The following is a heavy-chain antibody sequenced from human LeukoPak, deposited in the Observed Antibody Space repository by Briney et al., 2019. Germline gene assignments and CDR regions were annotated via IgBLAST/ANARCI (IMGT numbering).Heavy chain of an antibody. CDR1: GGSISSYY. Sequence: SETLSLTCTVFGGSISSYYWSWIRQPPGKGLEWIGYIYYSGSTNYNPSLKSRVTISVDTSKNQFSLKLSSVTAADTAVYCCARRYDSTLYYYYYMDVWGKGTTVTVSS. CDR3: ARRYDSTLYYYYYMDV. V-gene: IGHV4-59*08. J-gene: IGHJ6*03. CDR2: IYYSGST. D-gene: IGHD3-22*01.